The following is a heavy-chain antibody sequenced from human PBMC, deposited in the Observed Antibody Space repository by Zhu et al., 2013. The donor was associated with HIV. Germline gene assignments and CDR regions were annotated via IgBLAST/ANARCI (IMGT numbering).Heavy chain of an antibody. Sequence: QVQLQESGPGLVKPSETLSLTCTVSGGSISSSSYYWGWIRQPPGKGLEWIGSIYYSGSTYYNPSLKSRVTISVDTSKNQFSLKLSSVTAADTAVYYCARGGGGDYAVNWFDPWGQGTLVTVSS. CDR3: ARGGGGDYAVNWFDP. J-gene: IGHJ5*02. CDR2: IYYSGST. V-gene: IGHV4-39*07. CDR1: GGSISSSSYY. D-gene: IGHD4-17*01.